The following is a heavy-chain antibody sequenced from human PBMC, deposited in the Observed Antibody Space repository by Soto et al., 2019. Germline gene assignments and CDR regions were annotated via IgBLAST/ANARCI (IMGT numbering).Heavy chain of an antibody. D-gene: IGHD1-1*01. CDR3: AREYNHYFDY. CDR1: GFTFSRYV. CDR2: IWYDGSKK. J-gene: IGHJ4*02. V-gene: IGHV3-33*01. Sequence: GGSLRLSCAASGFTFSRYVMHWVRQAPGKGLEWVAVIWYDGSKKYYTDSVKGRFTISRDNSKNTVYLQMNSLSAEDTALYFCAREYNHYFDYWGQGTLVTVSS.